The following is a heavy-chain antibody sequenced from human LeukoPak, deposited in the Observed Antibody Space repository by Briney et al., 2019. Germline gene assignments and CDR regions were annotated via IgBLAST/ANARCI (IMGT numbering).Heavy chain of an antibody. CDR3: AKGTAMVLRPPDY. CDR1: GFTFSSYS. J-gene: IGHJ4*02. Sequence: GGSLRLSCAASGFTFSSYSMNWVRQAPGKGLEWVSYISSSSSTIYYADSVKGRFTISRDNAKNSLYLQMNSLRAEDTAVYYCAKGTAMVLRPPDYWGQGTLVTVSS. D-gene: IGHD5-18*01. CDR2: ISSSSSTI. V-gene: IGHV3-48*01.